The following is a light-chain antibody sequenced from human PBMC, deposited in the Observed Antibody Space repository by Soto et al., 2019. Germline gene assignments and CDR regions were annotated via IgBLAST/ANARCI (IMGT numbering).Light chain of an antibody. V-gene: IGKV1-6*01. J-gene: IGKJ1*01. Sequence: IEITQSPSSLSACVGDRVTISCLASQGIGNALGWYQQKPGKPPKVLIYGASNLQSGVPTRFSGSRSGKDLTIAISSMQPEDYETYYCLKDINHKCKFGQGTNVDIK. CDR1: QGIGNA. CDR3: LKDINHKCK. CDR2: GAS.